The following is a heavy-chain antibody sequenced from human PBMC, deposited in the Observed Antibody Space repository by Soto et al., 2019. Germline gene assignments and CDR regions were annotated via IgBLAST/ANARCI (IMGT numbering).Heavy chain of an antibody. CDR3: AHRPSGWYLFDY. Sequence: PSETLSLTCTVSGGSISGHYWIWIRQPPGEGMEWIGYIFYSGSTTYNNNPSLKSRVSISVDTSKNQFYLRLSSVTPVDTATYYCAHRPSGWYLFDYWGQGTLVTVSS. D-gene: IGHD6-19*01. CDR1: GGSISGHY. V-gene: IGHV4-59*11. CDR2: IFYSGSTTY. J-gene: IGHJ4*02.